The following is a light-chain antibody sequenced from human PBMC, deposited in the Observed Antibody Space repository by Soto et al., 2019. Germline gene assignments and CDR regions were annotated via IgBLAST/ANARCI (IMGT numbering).Light chain of an antibody. J-gene: IGLJ1*01. CDR3: SSYTSSSTLYV. Sequence: QSVPTQPASVSGSPRPSITISCTGTSSDVGSYTYVSWYQQHPGKAPKLMIYEVNNRPSGVSNRFSGSKSGNTASLTISGLHAEDEADYYCSSYTSSSTLYVFGTGTKVTVL. V-gene: IGLV2-14*01. CDR1: SSDVGSYTY. CDR2: EVN.